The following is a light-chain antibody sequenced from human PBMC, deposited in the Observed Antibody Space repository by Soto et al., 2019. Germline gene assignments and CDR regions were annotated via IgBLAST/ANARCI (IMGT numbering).Light chain of an antibody. CDR3: QQSYSTPRT. CDR2: AGX. V-gene: IGKV1-39*01. CDR1: QVICTR. Sequence: TQSPSSLSASVGDRVTITCRASQVICTRVSWYHXEPWQSXXXXIXAGXTXQIVVXXSFSGGGSGTDFTLTISSLQPEDFATYYCQQSYSTPRTFGQGTKVDIK. J-gene: IGKJ1*01.